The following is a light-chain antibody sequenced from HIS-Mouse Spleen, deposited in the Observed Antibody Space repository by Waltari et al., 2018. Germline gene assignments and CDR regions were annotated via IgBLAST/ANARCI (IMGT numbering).Light chain of an antibody. Sequence: SYVLTQPPSVSVAPGQTARITCGGNNIGSKSVHWYQQKPGQAPVLVVYCDSDRPSGIPGRFSGSNSGNTATLTISRVEAGDEADYYCQVWDSSSDHPVFGGGTKLTVL. V-gene: IGLV3-21*02. CDR2: CDS. CDR1: NIGSKS. J-gene: IGLJ3*02. CDR3: QVWDSSSDHPV.